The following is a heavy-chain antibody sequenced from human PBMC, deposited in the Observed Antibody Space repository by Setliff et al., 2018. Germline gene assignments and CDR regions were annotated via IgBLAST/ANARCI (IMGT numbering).Heavy chain of an antibody. CDR2: IYTSWST. V-gene: IGHV4-4*07. CDR1: GGSISSHY. CDR3: ARESATIGEFPLYYFDK. D-gene: IGHD3-10*01. Sequence: SETLSLTCTVSGGSISSHYWGWFRQPAGKELEWIGQIYTSWSTNYNPSLKSRVTISVDTSKNQFSLRLSSVTAADAAVYFCARESATIGEFPLYYFDKWGQGFPVTVSS. J-gene: IGHJ4*02.